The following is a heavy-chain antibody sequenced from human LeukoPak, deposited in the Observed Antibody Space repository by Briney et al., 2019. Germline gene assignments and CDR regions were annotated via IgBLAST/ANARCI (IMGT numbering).Heavy chain of an antibody. V-gene: IGHV3-23*01. CDR3: AKAYYYDSTSYPTFFDF. J-gene: IGHJ4*02. Sequence: PGGSLRLSCAASGFTFNNYAMSWVRQAPGKGLEWVSSISGSGSGTYYADSVKGRFTISRDNSKNTLYLQMNSLRAEDTAVYYCAKAYYYDSTSYPTFFDFWGQGTLVTVSS. CDR2: ISGSGSGT. CDR1: GFTFNNYA. D-gene: IGHD3-22*01.